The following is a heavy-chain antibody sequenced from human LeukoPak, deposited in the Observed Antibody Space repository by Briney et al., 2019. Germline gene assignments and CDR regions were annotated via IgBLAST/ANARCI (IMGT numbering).Heavy chain of an antibody. D-gene: IGHD3-22*01. V-gene: IGHV1-69*05. CDR1: GGTFSSCA. CDR2: IIPIFGTA. Sequence: GSSVKVSCKASGGTFSSCAISWVRQAPGQGLEWMGGIIPIFGTANYAQKFQGRVTITTDESTSTAYMELSSLRSEDTAVYYCASCTYYYDSSGYSGFDYWGQGTLVTVSS. J-gene: IGHJ4*02. CDR3: ASCTYYYDSSGYSGFDY.